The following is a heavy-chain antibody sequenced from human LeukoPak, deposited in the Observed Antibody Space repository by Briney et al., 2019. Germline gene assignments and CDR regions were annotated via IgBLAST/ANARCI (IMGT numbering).Heavy chain of an antibody. CDR1: GYTFTSYG. D-gene: IGHD3-22*01. CDR3: ARDSDDYYDSSGLIHDAFDI. CDR2: ISAYNGNT. Sequence: ASVTVSCKASGYTFTSYGISWVRQAPGQGLEWMGWISAYNGNTNYAQKLQGRVTMTTDTSTSTAYMELRSLRSDDTAVYYCARDSDDYYDSSGLIHDAFDIWGQGTMVTVSS. V-gene: IGHV1-18*01. J-gene: IGHJ3*02.